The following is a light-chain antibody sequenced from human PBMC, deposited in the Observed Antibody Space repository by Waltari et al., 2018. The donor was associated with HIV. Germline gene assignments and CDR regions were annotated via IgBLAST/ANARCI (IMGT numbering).Light chain of an antibody. CDR3: QSYDSSLVI. V-gene: IGLV1-40*01. CDR1: SSTVGAGYD. CDR2: GNN. J-gene: IGLJ2*01. Sequence: QSVLTQPPSVSGAPGQRVTISCTGSSSTVGAGYDVHWYQQLPGTTPKLLIYGNNNRPSGVPDRFSGSKSSTSASLAITGLQADDEADYYCQSYDSSLVIFGGGTKLTVL.